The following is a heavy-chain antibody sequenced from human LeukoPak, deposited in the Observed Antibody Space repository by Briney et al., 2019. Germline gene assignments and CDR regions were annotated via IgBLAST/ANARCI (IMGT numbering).Heavy chain of an antibody. J-gene: IGHJ3*02. CDR3: ARDLMVRGETGAFDI. Sequence: GGSLRLSCAASGFTFSSYGMHWVRQAPGKGLEWVAVISYDGINKYYADSVKGRFTISRDNSKNTLYLQMNSLRPEDTAVYYCARDLMVRGETGAFDIWGQGTMVTVSS. CDR1: GFTFSSYG. CDR2: ISYDGINK. V-gene: IGHV3-30*03. D-gene: IGHD3-10*01.